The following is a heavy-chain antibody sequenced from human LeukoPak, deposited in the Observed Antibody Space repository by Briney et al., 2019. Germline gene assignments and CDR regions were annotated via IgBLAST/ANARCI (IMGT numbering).Heavy chain of an antibody. Sequence: GGSLGLSCAASGFTFSTYSMNWVRQAPGKGLEWVSYISSSSSTIYYAGSVKGRFTISRDNAKNSLYLQMNSLRAEDTAVYYCARGGKRALAGTRSPQYFQHWGQGTLVTVSS. CDR2: ISSSSSTI. CDR1: GFTFSTYS. V-gene: IGHV3-48*01. J-gene: IGHJ1*01. CDR3: ARGGKRALAGTRSPQYFQH. D-gene: IGHD6-19*01.